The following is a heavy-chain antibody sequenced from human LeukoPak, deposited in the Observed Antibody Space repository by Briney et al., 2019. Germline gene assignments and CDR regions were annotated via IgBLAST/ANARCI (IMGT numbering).Heavy chain of an antibody. Sequence: SETLSLTCAVYGGSFSGYYWSWIRQPPGKGLEWIGEINHSGSTNYNPSLKGRVTISVDTSKNQFSLKLSSVTAADTAVYYCARKSSGYSYWGQGTLVTVSS. D-gene: IGHD3-22*01. V-gene: IGHV4-34*01. CDR3: ARKSSGYSY. CDR1: GGSFSGYY. CDR2: INHSGST. J-gene: IGHJ4*02.